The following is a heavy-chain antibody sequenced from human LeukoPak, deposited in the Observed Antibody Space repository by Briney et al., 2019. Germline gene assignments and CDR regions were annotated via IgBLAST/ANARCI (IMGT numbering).Heavy chain of an antibody. CDR2: IKEDGAEK. J-gene: IGHJ4*02. Sequence: PGGSLRLSCAAPGFTFSSCWMSWVRQAPGKGLEWLANIKEDGAEKYYVDSVKGRFTISRDNAKNSLYLQMNSLRDKDTAVYYCAKYRPLAGLEYWGQGTLVTVSS. CDR3: AKYRPLAGLEY. CDR1: GFTFSSCW. V-gene: IGHV3-7*01. D-gene: IGHD6-19*01.